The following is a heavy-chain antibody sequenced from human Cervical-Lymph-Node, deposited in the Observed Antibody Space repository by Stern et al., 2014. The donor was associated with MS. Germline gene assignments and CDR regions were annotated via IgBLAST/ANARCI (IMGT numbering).Heavy chain of an antibody. CDR1: GFTFSRYS. CDR3: AKDASLWKGPTYPDAFHI. V-gene: IGHV3-21*01. J-gene: IGHJ3*02. Sequence: EGQLVESGGGLVRPGGSLRLSCVGSGFTFSRYSMNWVRQAPGKGLEWVSSISSHSSQVFYADSVKGRFAISRDDAKKSVYLQMESLRAEDTAVYFCAKDASLWKGPTYPDAFHIWGQGAMVTVSS. D-gene: IGHD3-3*01. CDR2: ISSHSSQV.